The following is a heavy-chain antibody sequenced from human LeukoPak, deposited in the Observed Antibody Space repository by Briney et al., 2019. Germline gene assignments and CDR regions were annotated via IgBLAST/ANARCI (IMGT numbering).Heavy chain of an antibody. Sequence: EASVKVSCKASGGTFSSYAISWVRQAPGQGLEWMGWISAYNGNTNYAQKLQGRVTMTTDTSTSTAYMELRSLRSDDTAVYYCARASGIVVVPAASDWFDPWGQGTLVTVSS. J-gene: IGHJ5*02. D-gene: IGHD2-2*01. CDR1: GGTFSSYA. CDR3: ARASGIVVVPAASDWFDP. CDR2: ISAYNGNT. V-gene: IGHV1-18*01.